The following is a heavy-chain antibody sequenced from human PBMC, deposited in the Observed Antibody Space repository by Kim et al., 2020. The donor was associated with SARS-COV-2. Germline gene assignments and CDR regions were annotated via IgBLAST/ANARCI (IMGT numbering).Heavy chain of an antibody. CDR1: GFTFSSYW. CDR3: ARDFSHQLLFLYYYYGMDV. Sequence: GGSLRLSFAASGFTFSSYWMSWVRQAPGKGLEWVANIKQDGSEKYYVDSVKGRFTISRDNAKNSLYLQMNSLRAEDTAVYYCARDFSHQLLFLYYYYGMDVWGQGTTVTVSS. V-gene: IGHV3-7*03. D-gene: IGHD2-2*01. CDR2: IKQDGSEK. J-gene: IGHJ6*02.